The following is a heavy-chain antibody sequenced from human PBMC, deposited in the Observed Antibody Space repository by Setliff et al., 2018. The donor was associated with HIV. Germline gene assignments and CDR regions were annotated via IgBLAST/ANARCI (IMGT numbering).Heavy chain of an antibody. CDR2: IYTSGRT. Sequence: SETLSLTCTVSGGSISSGSYYWSWIRQPAGKGLEWIGRIYTSGRTKYNPSLKSRVTISVDTSKNQFSLKLSSVTAADTAVYYCARDGETTVMGDAFDIWGQGTMVTVSS. CDR1: GGSISSGSYY. V-gene: IGHV4-61*02. CDR3: ARDGETTVMGDAFDI. D-gene: IGHD4-4*01. J-gene: IGHJ3*02.